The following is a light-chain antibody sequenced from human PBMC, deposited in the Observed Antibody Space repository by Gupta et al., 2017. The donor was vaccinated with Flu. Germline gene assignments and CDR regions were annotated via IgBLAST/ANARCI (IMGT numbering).Light chain of an antibody. CDR3: GTWDSSQSSGV. V-gene: IGLV1-51*02. Sequence: KAPLSCPGSSLNVGNYYVPGYQHPPGTAPKPHIYENNKRPSGIPDRFSGSKSGTSATLGISGLQTGDEADYFCGTWDSSQSSGVFGGGTKLTLL. J-gene: IGLJ3*02. CDR2: ENN. CDR1: SLNVGNYY.